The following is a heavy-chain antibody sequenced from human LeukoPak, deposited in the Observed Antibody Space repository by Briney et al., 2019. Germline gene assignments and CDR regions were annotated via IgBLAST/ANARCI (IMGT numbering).Heavy chain of an antibody. CDR2: IRGKTDGGTT. CDR3: ATDYYGSGSPGFGY. D-gene: IGHD3-10*01. Sequence: GGSLRLSCAASGFTFSSYGIHWVRQAPGKGLEWVGRIRGKTDGGTTDNAAPVKGRFTISRDDSKSTLFLQMNSLKTEDTAVYYCATDYYGSGSPGFGYWGQGNMVTVSS. V-gene: IGHV3-15*07. CDR1: GFTFSSYG. J-gene: IGHJ4*02.